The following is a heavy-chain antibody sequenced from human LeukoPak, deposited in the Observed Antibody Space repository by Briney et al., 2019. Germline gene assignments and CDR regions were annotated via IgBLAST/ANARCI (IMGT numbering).Heavy chain of an antibody. J-gene: IGHJ5*02. CDR3: ARDYESSGWSSGYWFDP. D-gene: IGHD6-19*01. CDR2: ISSSSSYI. CDR1: GFTFSSYS. Sequence: PGGSLRLSCAASGFTFSSYSMNWVRQAPGKGLEWVSSISSSSSYIYYADSVKGRFTISRDNAKNSLYLQMNSLRAEDTAVYYCARDYESSGWSSGYWFDPWGQGTLVTVSS. V-gene: IGHV3-21*01.